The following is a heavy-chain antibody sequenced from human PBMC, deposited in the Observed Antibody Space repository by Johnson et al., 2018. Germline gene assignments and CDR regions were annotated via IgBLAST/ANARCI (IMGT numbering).Heavy chain of an antibody. J-gene: IGHJ3*02. Sequence: QVQLVQSGGGVVQPGRSLRLSCVASGFTFSRYGMHWVRQAPGKGLEWVAVISFDGSQRYYADSMKGRFTISRDNSKNTLYLQMNSRGGEDTADYYWVRDGGKVWWAEPFDIWGRGTKVTVSS. V-gene: IGHV3-30*03. CDR1: GFTFSRYG. D-gene: IGHD2-21*01. CDR3: VRDGGKVWWAEPFDI. CDR2: ISFDGSQR.